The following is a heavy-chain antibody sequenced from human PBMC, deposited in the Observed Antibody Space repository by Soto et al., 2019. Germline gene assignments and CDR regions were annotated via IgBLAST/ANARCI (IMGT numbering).Heavy chain of an antibody. CDR1: GGSISSGGYY. J-gene: IGHJ4*02. V-gene: IGHV4-31*03. CDR2: IYYSGST. Sequence: SETLSLTCTVSGGSISSGGYYWSWIRQHPGKGLERIGYIYYSGSTYYNPSLKSRVTISVDTSKNQFSLKLSSVTAADTAVYYCARVYGSGSQYFDYWGQGTLVTVSS. CDR3: ARVYGSGSQYFDY. D-gene: IGHD3-10*01.